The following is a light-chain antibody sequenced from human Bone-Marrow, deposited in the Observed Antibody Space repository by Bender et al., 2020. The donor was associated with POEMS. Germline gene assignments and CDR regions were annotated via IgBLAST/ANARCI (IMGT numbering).Light chain of an antibody. Sequence: QSALTQPPSASGSPGQSVTISCTGTSSDVGGYDYVSWFQQHPGKAPKLLIYEVSKRPSGVPDRFSGSKSGNTASLTISGLQTEDEADSYCCSDAGSSIFGVFGTGTKVTAL. CDR1: SSDVGGYDY. CDR2: EVS. V-gene: IGLV2-8*01. CDR3: CSDAGSSIFGV. J-gene: IGLJ1*01.